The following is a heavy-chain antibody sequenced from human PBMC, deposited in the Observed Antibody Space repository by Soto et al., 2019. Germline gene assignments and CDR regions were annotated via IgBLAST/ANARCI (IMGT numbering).Heavy chain of an antibody. V-gene: IGHV4-4*08. CDR1: DDSIGPYY. Sequence: QEQLRESGPGLVKPSETLSLTCSISDDSIGPYYWTWIRQTPRKELQWIGYVYTSGSTKYNSSLKSRVTISLDASNSQFSLTMSSVPAADTGVYYCAREVVGNTWPGIFDSGGRGTLVVVSS. CDR3: AREVVGNTWPGIFDS. J-gene: IGHJ4*02. CDR2: VYTSGST.